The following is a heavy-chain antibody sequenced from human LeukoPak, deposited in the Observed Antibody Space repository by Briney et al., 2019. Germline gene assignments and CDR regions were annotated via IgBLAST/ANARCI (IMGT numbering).Heavy chain of an antibody. J-gene: IGHJ4*02. Sequence: GGSLGLSCAASGFTFSSQNMNWARQAPGKGLEWVAYISTSGDSTKYADSVGGRFTISRDNAENSLYLLMNSLRVEDTAVYYCVKNGWLDYWGQGILVTVSS. D-gene: IGHD6-19*01. CDR2: ISTSGDST. CDR1: GFTFSSQN. CDR3: VKNGWLDY. V-gene: IGHV3-21*06.